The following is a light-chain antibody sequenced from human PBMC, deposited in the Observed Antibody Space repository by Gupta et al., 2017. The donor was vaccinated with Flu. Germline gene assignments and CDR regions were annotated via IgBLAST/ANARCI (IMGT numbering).Light chain of an antibody. V-gene: IGKV1-5*03. Sequence: SATVGDRVTITCRASQGIGNSLAWYQQKPGRAPKILIYKASGLQTGVPSRFSGSSTGTEFTLTISSLKPDDFATYYCQHHGTFGQGTKVES. CDR3: QHHGT. J-gene: IGKJ1*01. CDR2: KAS. CDR1: QGIGNS.